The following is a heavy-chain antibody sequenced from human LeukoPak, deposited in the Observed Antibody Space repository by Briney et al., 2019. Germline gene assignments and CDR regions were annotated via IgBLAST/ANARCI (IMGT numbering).Heavy chain of an antibody. CDR2: ISSSSSYI. CDR1: GFTFSSYS. Sequence: GGSLRLSCAASGFTFSSYSMNWVRQAPGKGLEWVSSISSSSSYIYHADSVKGRFTISRDNAKNSLYLQMNSLRAEDTAVYYCARDLVGATLSERPVGGFFDYWGQGTLVTVSS. D-gene: IGHD1-26*01. V-gene: IGHV3-21*01. CDR3: ARDLVGATLSERPVGGFFDY. J-gene: IGHJ4*02.